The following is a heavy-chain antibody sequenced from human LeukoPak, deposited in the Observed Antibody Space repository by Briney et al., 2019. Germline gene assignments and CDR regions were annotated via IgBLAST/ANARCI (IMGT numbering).Heavy chain of an antibody. J-gene: IGHJ4*02. CDR3: VGSAGWLFDY. D-gene: IGHD3-10*01. CDR1: GFTFSRYG. Sequence: GGSLRLSCVASGFTFSRYGMHWVRQAPGKGLEWVAIIKQDGSEKFYVDSVKGRFTVSRDNIKNLLYLQMNTLRVEDTGVYYCVGSAGWLFDYWGQGTLVTVSS. CDR2: IKQDGSEK. V-gene: IGHV3-7*01.